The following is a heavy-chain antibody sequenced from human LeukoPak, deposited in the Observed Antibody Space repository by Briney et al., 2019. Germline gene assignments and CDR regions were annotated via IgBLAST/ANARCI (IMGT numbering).Heavy chain of an antibody. CDR2: INPNSGGT. V-gene: IGHV1-2*02. CDR3: ARDLVVVVVAATRGFDY. CDR1: GYTFTGYY. D-gene: IGHD2-15*01. J-gene: IGHJ4*02. Sequence: ASVKVSCKASGYTFTGYYMHWVRQAPGQGLEWMGWINPNSGGTNYAQKFQGRVTMTRDTSISTAYMELSRLRSDDTAVYYCARDLVVVVVAATRGFDYWGQGTLVTVSS.